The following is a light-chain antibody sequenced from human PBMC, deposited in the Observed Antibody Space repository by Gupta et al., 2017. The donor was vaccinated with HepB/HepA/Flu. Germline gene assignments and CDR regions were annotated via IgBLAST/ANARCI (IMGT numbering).Light chain of an antibody. CDR2: SNN. J-gene: IGLJ3*02. CDR3: AAWDDSLNAWV. V-gene: IGLV1-44*01. CDR1: SSNIGSNT. Sequence: QSVPTHPPASSGPPGQRVTISCSGSSSNIGSNTVNWYQQLPGTAPKLLIYSNNQRPSGVPDRFSGSKSGTSASLAISGLQSEDEADYYCAAWDDSLNAWVFGGGTKLTVL.